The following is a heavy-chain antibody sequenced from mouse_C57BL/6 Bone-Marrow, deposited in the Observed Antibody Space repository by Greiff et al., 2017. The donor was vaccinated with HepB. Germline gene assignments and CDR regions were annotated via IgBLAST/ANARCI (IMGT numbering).Heavy chain of an antibody. Sequence: EVMLVESGGGLVKPGGSLKLSCAASGFTFSSYAMSWVRQTPEKRLEWVATISDGGSYTYYPDNVKGRFTISRDNAKNNLYLQMSHLKSEDTAMYYCARDIATIDYWGQGTTLTVSS. D-gene: IGHD1-1*02. CDR3: ARDIATIDY. J-gene: IGHJ2*01. CDR1: GFTFSSYA. V-gene: IGHV5-4*01. CDR2: ISDGGSYT.